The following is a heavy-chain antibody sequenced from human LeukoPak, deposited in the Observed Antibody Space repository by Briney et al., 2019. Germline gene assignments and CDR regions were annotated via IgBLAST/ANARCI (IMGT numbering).Heavy chain of an antibody. J-gene: IGHJ5*02. D-gene: IGHD4-17*01. CDR1: GITFSSYSMK. CDR2: IFYSWST. Sequence: GSLRLSCAASGITFSSYSMKWVRQPPGKGLGWVGGIFYSWSTYYNPSLKSRVTISVDTSKNQFSLKLSSVTAADMAVYYCARQLPLNYGDYVERVWFDPWGQGTLVTVSS. CDR3: ARQLPLNYGDYVERVWFDP. V-gene: IGHV4-39*01.